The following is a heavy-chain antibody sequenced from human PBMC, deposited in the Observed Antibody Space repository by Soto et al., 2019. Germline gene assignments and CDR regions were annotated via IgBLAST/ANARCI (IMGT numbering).Heavy chain of an antibody. D-gene: IGHD2-2*01. CDR2: VSGGIART. CDR1: GFNFKHHS. J-gene: IGHJ5*02. CDR3: ARVVPGAEAWFGP. V-gene: IGHV3-23*01. Sequence: GGSLRLSCAASGFAASGFNFKHHSMSWIRWAPGKRLEWVSAVSGGIARTYYADGVKGRFIVSRDDLKNTLYLQMNNLRSDDTAVYYCARVVPGAEAWFGPWGQGTLVTVS.